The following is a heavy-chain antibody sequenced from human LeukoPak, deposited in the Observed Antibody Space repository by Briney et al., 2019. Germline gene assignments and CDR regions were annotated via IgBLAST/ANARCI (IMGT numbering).Heavy chain of an antibody. D-gene: IGHD4-17*01. Sequence: ASVKVSCKASGYTFTSYGISWVRQAPGQGLEWMGWISAYNGNTNYAQKLQGRVTMTTDTSTSTAYMELRSLRPDDTAVYYCARDSADNDYGDLDASDIWGQGTMVTVSS. J-gene: IGHJ3*02. CDR3: ARDSADNDYGDLDASDI. V-gene: IGHV1-18*01. CDR2: ISAYNGNT. CDR1: GYTFTSYG.